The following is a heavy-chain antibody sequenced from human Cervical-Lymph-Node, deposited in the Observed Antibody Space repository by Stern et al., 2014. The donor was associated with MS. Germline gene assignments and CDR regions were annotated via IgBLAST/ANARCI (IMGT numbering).Heavy chain of an antibody. Sequence: VQLVQSGGGLVKPGGSLRLSCTASGVSVSASYMTWVRQAPGKGLDWVALIYSSNNVNYGDSVKGRFTIAIAKSNNTVHLQMNSLRVEDTGVYYCTIEMAAHRFDPWGQGTLVAVSS. D-gene: IGHD6-25*01. V-gene: IGHV3-66*01. CDR2: IYSSNNV. CDR1: GVSVSASY. J-gene: IGHJ5*02. CDR3: TIEMAAHRFDP.